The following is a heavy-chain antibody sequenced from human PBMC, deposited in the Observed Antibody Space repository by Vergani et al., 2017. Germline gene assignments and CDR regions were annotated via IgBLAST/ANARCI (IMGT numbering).Heavy chain of an antibody. Sequence: EVQLVESGGGLVQPGGSLRLSCAASGFTVSSNYMSWVRQAPGKGLEWVSVIYSGGSTYYADSVKGRFTISRHNSKNTLYLQMKSLRADDTAVYYCARARGDFVATTTYYYYYYGKDVWGQGTTVTVSS. CDR2: IYSGGST. CDR1: GFTVSSNY. CDR3: ARARGDFVATTTYYYYYYGKDV. V-gene: IGHV3-53*04. J-gene: IGHJ6*02. D-gene: IGHD5-12*01.